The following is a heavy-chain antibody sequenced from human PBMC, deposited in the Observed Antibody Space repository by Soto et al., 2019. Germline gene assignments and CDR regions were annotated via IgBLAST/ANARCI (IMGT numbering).Heavy chain of an antibody. CDR2: ISGSGGST. CDR1: GFTFSSYA. J-gene: IGHJ3*02. CDR3: AKDKKGVGATTRNAFDI. D-gene: IGHD1-26*01. V-gene: IGHV3-23*01. Sequence: GGSLRLSCAASGFTFSSYAMSWVRQAPGKGLEWVSAISGSGGSTYYADSVKGRFTISRDNSKNTLYLQMNSLRAEDTAVYYCAKDKKGVGATTRNAFDIWGQGTMVTVSS.